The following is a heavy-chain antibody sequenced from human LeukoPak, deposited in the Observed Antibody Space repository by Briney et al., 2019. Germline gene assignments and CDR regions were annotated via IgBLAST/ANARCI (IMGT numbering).Heavy chain of an antibody. J-gene: IGHJ4*02. Sequence: PGGSLRLSCAASGFTFSSYWMHWVRQAPGKGLVWVSRINSDGSSTSYPASVKGRFTISRDTAKNTRYLQMNSLRAEDTAVYYCARGNGGWYWGFDYWGQGTLVTVSS. CDR2: INSDGSST. D-gene: IGHD6-19*01. V-gene: IGHV3-74*01. CDR1: GFTFSSYW. CDR3: ARGNGGWYWGFDY.